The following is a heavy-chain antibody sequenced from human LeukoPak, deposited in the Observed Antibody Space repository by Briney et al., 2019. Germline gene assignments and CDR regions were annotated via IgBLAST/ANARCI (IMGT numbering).Heavy chain of an antibody. CDR3: AAVGRYYDILTGFDY. V-gene: IGHV4-34*01. J-gene: IGHJ4*02. CDR1: GGSFSGYY. CDR2: INHSGST. Sequence: SETLSLTXAVYGGSFSGYYWSWIRQAPGKGLEWIGEINHSGSTNYNPSLKSRVTISVDTSKNQFSLKLSSVTAADTAVYYCAAVGRYYDILTGFDYWGQGTLVTVSS. D-gene: IGHD3-9*01.